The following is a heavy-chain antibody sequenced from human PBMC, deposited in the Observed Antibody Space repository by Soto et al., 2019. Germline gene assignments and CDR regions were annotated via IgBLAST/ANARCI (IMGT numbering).Heavy chain of an antibody. CDR1: GFTFGSYP. CDR2: ISTNGDST. CDR3: AGEGVSRAGWVFDY. Sequence: EVQLVESGGGLVQPGGSLRLSCAASGFTFGSYPMHWVRQAPGKGLEYVSAISTNGDSTFYANSVKGRFTISRDNSTSTLYLELGSRRAGAMGVYYCAGEGVSRAGWVFDYCGQGTLVTASS. V-gene: IGHV3-64*01. D-gene: IGHD3-10*01. J-gene: IGHJ4*02.